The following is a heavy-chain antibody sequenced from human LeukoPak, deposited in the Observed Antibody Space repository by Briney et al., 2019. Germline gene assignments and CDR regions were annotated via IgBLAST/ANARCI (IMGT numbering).Heavy chain of an antibody. CDR3: ARDYRYRADTAMVNYYYYGMDV. Sequence: PGRSLRLSCAASGFTVSSNYMSWGRHAPGKGLEWGSVIYSGGSTYYEESVKGRFTISRHNSKNTLYLQMNSLRAEDTAVYYCARDYRYRADTAMVNYYYYGMDVWGQGTTVTVSS. D-gene: IGHD5-18*01. V-gene: IGHV3-53*04. CDR2: IYSGGST. CDR1: GFTVSSNY. J-gene: IGHJ6*02.